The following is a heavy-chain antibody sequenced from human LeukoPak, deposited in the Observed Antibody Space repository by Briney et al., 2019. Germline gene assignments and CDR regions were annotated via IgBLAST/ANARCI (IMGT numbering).Heavy chain of an antibody. J-gene: IGHJ3*02. CDR3: AKHRQQLILDAFDI. CDR1: RFTFDDYA. D-gene: IGHD1-1*01. Sequence: KPGRSLRLSCAASRFTFDDYAMHWVRQAPGKGLEWVAVISYDGSNKYYADSVKGRFTISRDDSKNTLYLQMYSLRGEDTAVYYCAKHRQQLILDAFDIWGQGARVTVSS. CDR2: ISYDGSNK. V-gene: IGHV3-30*18.